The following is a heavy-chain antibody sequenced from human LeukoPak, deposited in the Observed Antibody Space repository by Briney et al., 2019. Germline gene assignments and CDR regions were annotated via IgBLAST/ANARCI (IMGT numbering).Heavy chain of an antibody. CDR3: AKDRVYGSSGYYDY. CDR1: GFRFNTYW. J-gene: IGHJ4*02. Sequence: GGSLRLSCAASGFRFNTYWMSWVRQAPGKGLEWVAFIRYDGSNKYYADSVKGRFTISRDNSKNTLYLQMNSLRAEDTAVYYCAKDRVYGSSGYYDYWGQGTLVTVSS. CDR2: IRYDGSNK. D-gene: IGHD3-22*01. V-gene: IGHV3-30*02.